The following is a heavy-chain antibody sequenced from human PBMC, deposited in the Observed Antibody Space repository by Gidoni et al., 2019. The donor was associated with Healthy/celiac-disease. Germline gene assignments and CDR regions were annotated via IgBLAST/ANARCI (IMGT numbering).Heavy chain of an antibody. CDR2: ISWKSGSI. D-gene: IGHD1-26*01. CDR1: GFTFDDYA. V-gene: IGHV3-9*01. Sequence: VQLVASGGGLVQPGRSLRLSCASSGFTFDDYAMHWVRQAPGKGLEWVSGISWKSGSIGYADSGKGRFTISRDNAKNSLDLQMNRLRAEETALYYCAKDIGGATEYCDYGGQGTLVTVS. CDR3: AKDIGGATEYCDY. J-gene: IGHJ4*02.